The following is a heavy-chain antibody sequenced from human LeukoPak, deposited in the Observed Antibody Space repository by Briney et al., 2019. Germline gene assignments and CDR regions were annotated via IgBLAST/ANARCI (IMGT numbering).Heavy chain of an antibody. V-gene: IGHV3-74*01. CDR3: ARGTGYGVFDY. CDR2: INSDGSSI. J-gene: IGHJ4*02. D-gene: IGHD1-14*01. Sequence: GGSLRLSCAASGFTFSSYWMHWVRQAPGKGLVWVSRINSDGSSISYADSVKGRLTISRDNAKNTLYLQMNSLRAEDTAGYYCARGTGYGVFDYWGQGTLVTVSS. CDR1: GFTFSSYW.